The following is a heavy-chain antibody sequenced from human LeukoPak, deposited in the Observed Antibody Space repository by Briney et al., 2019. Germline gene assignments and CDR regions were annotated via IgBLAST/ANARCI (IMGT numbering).Heavy chain of an antibody. Sequence: GASEKVSCKVSGYTLTELSMHWVRQAPGNGLEWMGGFDPEDGETIYAQKFQGRVTMTEDTSTDTAYMELSSLRSEDTAVYYCATELRNGSGSYNYYYYYGMDVWGQGTTVTVSS. J-gene: IGHJ6*02. V-gene: IGHV1-24*01. CDR3: ATELRNGSGSYNYYYYYGMDV. CDR2: FDPEDGET. CDR1: GYTLTELS. D-gene: IGHD3-10*01.